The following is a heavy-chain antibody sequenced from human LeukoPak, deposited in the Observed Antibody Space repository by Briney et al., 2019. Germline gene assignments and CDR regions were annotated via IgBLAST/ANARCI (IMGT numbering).Heavy chain of an antibody. CDR2: IWYDGSNK. Sequence: GGSLRLSCAASGFTFSSYGMHRVRQAPGKGLEWVAVIWYDGSNKYYADSVKGRFTISRDNSKNTLYLQMNSLRAEDTAVYYCAREGDGYCGGDCSFQHWGQGTLVTVSS. V-gene: IGHV3-33*01. D-gene: IGHD2-21*02. CDR3: AREGDGYCGGDCSFQH. CDR1: GFTFSSYG. J-gene: IGHJ1*01.